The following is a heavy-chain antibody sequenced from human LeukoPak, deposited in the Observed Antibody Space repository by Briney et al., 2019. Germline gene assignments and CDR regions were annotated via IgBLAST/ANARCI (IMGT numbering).Heavy chain of an antibody. Sequence: ASVKVSCKASGGTFSSYAISWVRQAPGQGLEWMGWINPNSGGTNYAQKFQGRVTMTRDTSISTAYMELRSLRSDDTAVYYCARYDSSGYYGDYYYYMDVWGKGTTVTVSS. CDR3: ARYDSSGYYGDYYYYMDV. CDR1: GGTFSSYA. CDR2: INPNSGGT. D-gene: IGHD3-22*01. V-gene: IGHV1-2*02. J-gene: IGHJ6*03.